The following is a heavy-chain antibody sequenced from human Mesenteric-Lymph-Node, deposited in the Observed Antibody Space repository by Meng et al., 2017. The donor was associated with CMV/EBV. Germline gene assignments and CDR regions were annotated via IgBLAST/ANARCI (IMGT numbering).Heavy chain of an antibody. Sequence: GESLKISCAASGFTFSSYEMKWVRQGPGKGLEWVAYISSSGSTIYYADSVKGRFTISRDNANNSLYLQMNGLRAEDTAVYYCGRGGSTYFDYWGQGTLVTVSS. CDR1: GFTFSSYE. V-gene: IGHV3-48*03. J-gene: IGHJ4*02. D-gene: IGHD6-13*01. CDR2: ISSSGSTI. CDR3: GRGGSTYFDY.